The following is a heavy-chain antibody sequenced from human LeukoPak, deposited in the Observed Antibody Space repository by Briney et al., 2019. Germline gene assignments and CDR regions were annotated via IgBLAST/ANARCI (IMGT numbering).Heavy chain of an antibody. Sequence: ASVKVSCKASGYTFTSYGISWVRQAPGQGLEWMGWISAYNGNTNYAQKLQGRVTMTTGTSTSTAYMELRSLRSDDTAVYYCARDIRRSSDGYCSSTSCYMSNDYWGQGTLVTVSS. CDR3: ARDIRRSSDGYCSSTSCYMSNDY. V-gene: IGHV1-18*01. CDR2: ISAYNGNT. J-gene: IGHJ4*02. D-gene: IGHD2-2*02. CDR1: GYTFTSYG.